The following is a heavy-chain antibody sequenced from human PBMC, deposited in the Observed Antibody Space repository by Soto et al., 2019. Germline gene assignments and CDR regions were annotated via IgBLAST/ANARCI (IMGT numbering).Heavy chain of an antibody. V-gene: IGHV3-23*01. CDR1: GFTFSSYA. D-gene: IGHD3-9*01. CDR2: ISGSGGST. J-gene: IGHJ4*02. Sequence: TGGSLRLSCAASGFTFSSYAMSWVRQAPGKGLEWVSAISGSGGSTYYADSVKGRFTISRDNSKNTLYLQMNSLRAEDTAVYYCAKGRILTGFFDYWGQGTLVTVSS. CDR3: AKGRILTGFFDY.